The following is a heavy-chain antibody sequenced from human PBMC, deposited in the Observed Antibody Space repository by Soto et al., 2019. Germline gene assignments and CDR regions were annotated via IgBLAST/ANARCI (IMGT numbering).Heavy chain of an antibody. V-gene: IGHV3-23*01. CDR1: GFTFSSYA. CDR3: AKEGIYSNYDPYYFDY. J-gene: IGHJ4*02. D-gene: IGHD4-4*01. CDR2: ISGSGGST. Sequence: EVQLLESGGGLVQPGGSLRLSCAASGFTFSSYAMSWVRQAPGKGLEWVSAISGSGGSTYYADSVKGRFTIPRDNSKNTLYLQMNSLRAEDTAVYYCAKEGIYSNYDPYYFDYWGQGTLVTVSS.